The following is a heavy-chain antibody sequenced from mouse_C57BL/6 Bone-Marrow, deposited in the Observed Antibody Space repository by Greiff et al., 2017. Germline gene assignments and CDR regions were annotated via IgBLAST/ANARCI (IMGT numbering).Heavy chain of an antibody. CDR1: GFTFSDYY. CDR3: ARPDYYGSSYFDY. V-gene: IGHV5-12*01. CDR2: ISNGGGST. J-gene: IGHJ2*01. Sequence: DVKLVESGGGLVQPGGSLKLSCAASGFTFSDYYMYWVRQTPEKRLEWVAYISNGGGSTYYPDTVKGRFTISRDNAKNTLYLQMSRLKSEDTAMYYCARPDYYGSSYFDYWGQGTTLTVSS. D-gene: IGHD1-1*01.